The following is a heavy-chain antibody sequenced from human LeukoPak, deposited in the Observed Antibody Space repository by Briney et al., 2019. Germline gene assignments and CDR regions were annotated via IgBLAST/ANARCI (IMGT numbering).Heavy chain of an antibody. D-gene: IGHD3/OR15-3a*01. CDR2: IYYSGTT. V-gene: IGHV4-59*02. CDR3: VGGGDWLPEY. CDR1: GASVSGKF. Sequence: PSETLSLTCTVSGASVSGKFWSWIRHSPGNGLEWIGLIYYSGTTKFNPSLEGRVAMSVGTSNNQFSLSLNSVTTADTAVYFCVGGGDWLPEYWGHGTQVIVSS. J-gene: IGHJ4*01.